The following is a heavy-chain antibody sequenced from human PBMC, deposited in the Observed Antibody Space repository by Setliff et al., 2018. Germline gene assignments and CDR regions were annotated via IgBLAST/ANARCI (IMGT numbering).Heavy chain of an antibody. CDR1: GGSFSDYY. CDR2: INQSGNT. Sequence: SETLSLTCTVYGGSFSDYYWGWIRQSPGKRPEGIAEINQSGNTNYNPSLNSRVSVSVDTPTNQFSLKVFSVTAADTAVYYCRFWSSYYKNDYWAQGTLVTVSS. J-gene: IGHJ4*02. CDR3: RFWSSYYKNDY. D-gene: IGHD3-3*01. V-gene: IGHV4-34*01.